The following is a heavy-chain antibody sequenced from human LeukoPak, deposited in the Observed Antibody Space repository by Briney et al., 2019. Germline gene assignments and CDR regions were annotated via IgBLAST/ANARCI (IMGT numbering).Heavy chain of an antibody. V-gene: IGHV3-30*19. J-gene: IGHJ4*02. CDR1: GFTFSSYG. CDR3: ARVKMREFTMVRGVINLFFDY. CDR2: ISYDGSNK. Sequence: GGSLRLSCAASGFTFSSYGMHWVRQAPGKGLEWVAVISYDGSNKYYADSVKGRFTISRDNSKNTLYLQMNSLRAEDTAVYYCARVKMREFTMVRGVINLFFDYWGQGTLVTVSS. D-gene: IGHD3-10*01.